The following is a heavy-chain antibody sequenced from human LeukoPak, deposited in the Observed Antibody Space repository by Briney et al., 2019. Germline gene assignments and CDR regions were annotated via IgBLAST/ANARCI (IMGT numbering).Heavy chain of an antibody. CDR2: IYYSGST. CDR3: ARKGTTTVTALDY. Sequence: SETLSLTCTVSGYSISSGYYWGWIRQPPGKGLEWIGSIYYSGSTYYNPSLKSRVTISVDTSKNQFSLKLSSVTAADTAVYYCARKGTTTVTALDYWGQGTLVTVSS. CDR1: GYSISSGYY. J-gene: IGHJ4*02. V-gene: IGHV4-38-2*02. D-gene: IGHD4-17*01.